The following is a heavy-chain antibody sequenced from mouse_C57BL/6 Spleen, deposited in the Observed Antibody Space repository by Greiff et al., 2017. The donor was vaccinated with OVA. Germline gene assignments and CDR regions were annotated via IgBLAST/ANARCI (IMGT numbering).Heavy chain of an antibody. CDR1: GYAFSSSW. Sequence: VKLVESGPELVKPGASVKISCKASGYAFSSSWMNWVKQRPGKGLEWIGRIYPGDGDTNYNGKFKGKATLTADKSSSTAYMQLSSLTSEDSAVYFRARHDSSGYSWFAYWGQGTLVTVSA. CDR3: ARHDSSGYSWFAY. V-gene: IGHV1-82*01. D-gene: IGHD3-2*02. J-gene: IGHJ3*01. CDR2: IYPGDGDT.